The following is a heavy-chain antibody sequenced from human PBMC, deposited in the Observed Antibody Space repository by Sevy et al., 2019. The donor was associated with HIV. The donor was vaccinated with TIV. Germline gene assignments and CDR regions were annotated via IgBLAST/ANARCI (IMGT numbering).Heavy chain of an antibody. CDR1: GFTFSDHY. Sequence: GSLRLSCAASGFTFSDHYMDWVRQAPGKGLEWVGRSRNKANGYTTEYAASVKGRFSISRDDSKNSLYLQMNYLKTEDTAVYHCARSGSHFDYWGQGTLVTVSS. D-gene: IGHD1-26*01. CDR3: ARSGSHFDY. V-gene: IGHV3-72*01. J-gene: IGHJ4*02. CDR2: SRNKANGYTT.